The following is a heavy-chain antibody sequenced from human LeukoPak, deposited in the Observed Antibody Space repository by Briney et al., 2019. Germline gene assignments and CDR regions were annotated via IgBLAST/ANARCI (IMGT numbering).Heavy chain of an antibody. D-gene: IGHD2/OR15-2a*01. CDR3: ARGSSTSFDTTGY. CDR1: GFTFSDYS. V-gene: IGHV3-21*01. J-gene: IGHJ4*02. CDR2: ISSSSAYI. Sequence: GGSLRLSCAVSGFTFSDYSMNRVRQAPGKGLEWVSSISSSSAYIYYADSVKGRFTISRDNAKNSVYLQMTSLRVEDTATYYCARGSSTSFDTTGYWGQGTPVTVSS.